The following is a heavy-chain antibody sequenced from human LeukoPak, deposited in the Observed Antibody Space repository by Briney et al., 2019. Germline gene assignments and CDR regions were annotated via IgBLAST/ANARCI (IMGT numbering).Heavy chain of an antibody. CDR3: ATDRGYYTSGSYYLDY. CDR2: IRYDGSNK. CDR1: RFTFSSYG. J-gene: IGHJ4*02. Sequence: GGSLRLSCAASRFTFSSYGMHWVRQAPGKGLEWVAFIRYDGSNKYYGDSVKGRFTISRDNSKNTLYLQMNSLRAEDTAVYYCATDRGYYTSGSYYLDYWGQGTLVTVSS. D-gene: IGHD3-10*01. V-gene: IGHV3-30*02.